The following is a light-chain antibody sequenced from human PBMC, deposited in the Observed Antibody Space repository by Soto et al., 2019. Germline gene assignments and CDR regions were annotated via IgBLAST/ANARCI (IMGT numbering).Light chain of an antibody. V-gene: IGKV3-20*01. Sequence: EIVLTQSPGTLSLSPGERATLSCRASQSVSSSYLAWYQQKPGQAPRLLIYSASRRATGIPDRFTGSGSGTDFTLTINSLQSEDFAVYYCQRYNNWPLAFGGGTKVDNK. J-gene: IGKJ4*01. CDR2: SAS. CDR3: QRYNNWPLA. CDR1: QSVSSSY.